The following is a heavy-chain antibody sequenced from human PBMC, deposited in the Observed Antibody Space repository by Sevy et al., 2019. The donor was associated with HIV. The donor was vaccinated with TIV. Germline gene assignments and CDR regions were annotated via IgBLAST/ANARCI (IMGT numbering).Heavy chain of an antibody. Sequence: ASVKVSCKASGYTFTSYDINWVRHATGQGLEWMGWMNPNSGNTGYAQKFQGRVTMTRNTSISTAYMELSSLRSEDTAVYYCARFLSTSYYYYSAMDVWGQGTTVTVSS. CDR1: GYTFTSYD. CDR2: MNPNSGNT. CDR3: ARFLSTSYYYYSAMDV. J-gene: IGHJ6*02. D-gene: IGHD2-2*01. V-gene: IGHV1-8*01.